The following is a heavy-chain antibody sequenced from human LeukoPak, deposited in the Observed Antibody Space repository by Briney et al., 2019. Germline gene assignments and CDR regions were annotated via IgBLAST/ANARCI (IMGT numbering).Heavy chain of an antibody. CDR1: GFSFSTYW. V-gene: IGHV3-7*01. CDR3: TTGIGNYYYY. CDR2: IKEDGSEK. J-gene: IGHJ4*02. D-gene: IGHD1-14*01. Sequence: GGSLRLSCAASGFSFSTYWMNWGRQAPGKGLEWVAIIKEDGSEKYYVDSMEGRFTISRDNAKNTLYLQMGSLRAEDTAVYYCTTGIGNYYYYWGQGILVTVAS.